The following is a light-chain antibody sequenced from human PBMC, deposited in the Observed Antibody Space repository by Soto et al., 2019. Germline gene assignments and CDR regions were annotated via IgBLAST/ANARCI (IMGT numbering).Light chain of an antibody. Sequence: EIVLTQYPVTLSLSPGERGTLSCRASQNIGTYLAWYQQRRGQAPRLLIYDASDRAAGIPARFSGSGSGTDFTLTITSPEPEDFAVYYCQQRSTWPPSFGPGTKVDIK. CDR1: QNIGTY. V-gene: IGKV3-11*01. CDR2: DAS. J-gene: IGKJ3*01. CDR3: QQRSTWPPS.